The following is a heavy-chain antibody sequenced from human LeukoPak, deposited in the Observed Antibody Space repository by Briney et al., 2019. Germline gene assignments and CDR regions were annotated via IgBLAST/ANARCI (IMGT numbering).Heavy chain of an antibody. D-gene: IGHD1-26*01. Sequence: GGSLRLSCAASGFTVSSDYMNWVRQAPGKGLEWVAVTWYDGSNKYYADSVKGRFTISRDNSKNTLYLQMDSLRAEDTAVYYCAMWELNYWGQGTLVTVSS. CDR1: GFTVSSDY. CDR2: TWYDGSNK. CDR3: AMWELNY. J-gene: IGHJ4*02. V-gene: IGHV3-33*08.